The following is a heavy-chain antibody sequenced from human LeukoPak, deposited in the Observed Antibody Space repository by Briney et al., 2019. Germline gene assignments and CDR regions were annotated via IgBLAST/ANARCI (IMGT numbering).Heavy chain of an antibody. CDR1: GGSISSYY. CDR3: ARGACSGGSCLDS. V-gene: IGHV4-59*01. CDR2: VYHSGTT. J-gene: IGHJ4*02. Sequence: SETLSLTCTVSGGSISSYYWSWIRQPPGKGLEWIAHVYHSGTTNYNPSLKSRVGISADASRNQFSLRLTSVTAADTAVYYCARGACSGGSCLDSWGQGTLVTVSS. D-gene: IGHD2-15*01.